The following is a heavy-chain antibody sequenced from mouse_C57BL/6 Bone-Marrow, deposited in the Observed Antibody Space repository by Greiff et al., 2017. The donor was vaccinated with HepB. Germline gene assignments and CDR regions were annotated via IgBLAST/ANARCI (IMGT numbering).Heavy chain of an antibody. Sequence: EVQLQQSGAELVKPGASVKLSCTASGFNIKDYYMHWVKQRTEQGLEWIGRIDPEDGETKYAQKFQGKATITADKSSNTAYLQLSSLTSEDTAVYYCAWVLRFSYWGRGTLVTVSA. CDR1: GFNIKDYY. J-gene: IGHJ3*01. V-gene: IGHV14-2*01. CDR3: AWVLRFSY. D-gene: IGHD2-3*01. CDR2: IDPEDGET.